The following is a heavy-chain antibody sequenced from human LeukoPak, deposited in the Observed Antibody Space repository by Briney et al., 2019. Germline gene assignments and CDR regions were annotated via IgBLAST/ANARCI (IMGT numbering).Heavy chain of an antibody. Sequence: SETLSLTCTVSGGSISSGIYYWSWIRQPAGKGLEWIGRIYTSGSTNYNPSLKSRVIISVDTSKNQFSLKLSSVTAADTAVYYCARARDDYYDSSEDYWGQGTLVTVSS. CDR1: GGSISSGIYY. J-gene: IGHJ4*02. V-gene: IGHV4-61*02. CDR2: IYTSGST. D-gene: IGHD3-22*01. CDR3: ARARDDYYDSSEDY.